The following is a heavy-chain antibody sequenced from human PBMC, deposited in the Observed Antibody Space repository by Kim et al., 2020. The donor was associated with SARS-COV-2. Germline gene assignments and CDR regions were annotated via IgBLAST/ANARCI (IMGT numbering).Heavy chain of an antibody. J-gene: IGHJ2*01. V-gene: IGHV1-2*04. CDR2: INPRSGDT. Sequence: ASVKVSCKASGYTFTDYCLHWVRQAPGQGLEWMGWINPRSGDTNYAQKFQGWVTMTSDTSINTAYIELNRLKSDDTAMYFCARDRVVSISPAPGYYWHFDLWGPGTLVTVSS. D-gene: IGHD2-21*01. CDR1: GYTFTDYC. CDR3: ARDRVVSISPAPGYYWHFDL.